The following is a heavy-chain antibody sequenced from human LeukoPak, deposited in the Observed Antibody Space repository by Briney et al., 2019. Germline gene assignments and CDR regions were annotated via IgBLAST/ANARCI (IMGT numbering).Heavy chain of an antibody. CDR1: GYTFTSYD. CDR2: MNPNSGNT. J-gene: IGHJ6*03. D-gene: IGHD3-3*01. Sequence: ASVKVSCKASGYTFTSYDINWVRQAIGQGLEWMGWMNPNSGNTGYAQKFQGRVTMTRNTSISTAYMELSSLRSEDTAVYYCARESGYYDFWSGYYYYYMDVWGKGTTVSVSS. CDR3: ARESGYYDFWSGYYYYYMDV. V-gene: IGHV1-8*01.